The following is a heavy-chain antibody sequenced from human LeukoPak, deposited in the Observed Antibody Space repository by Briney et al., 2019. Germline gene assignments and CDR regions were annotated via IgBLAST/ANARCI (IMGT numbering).Heavy chain of an antibody. CDR2: PYTSGST. J-gene: IGHJ4*02. Sequence: NPLETLSLTCTVSGGSVTDDYWSWLRQTAGKGLEWVGRPYTSGSTNYNPSLMSRVSISVDKSKNQFSLNLTSVTAADTAVYYCVRDLSAAWYAFDYWGQGILVTVSS. CDR1: GGSVTDDY. D-gene: IGHD6-13*01. CDR3: VRDLSAAWYAFDY. V-gene: IGHV4-4*07.